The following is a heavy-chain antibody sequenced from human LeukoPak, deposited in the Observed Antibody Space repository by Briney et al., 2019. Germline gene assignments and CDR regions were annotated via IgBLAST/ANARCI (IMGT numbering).Heavy chain of an antibody. V-gene: IGHV3-13*01. CDR1: GFTFSSND. D-gene: IGHD1-7*01. CDR3: ARGKGGNWNYAIFNY. J-gene: IGHJ4*01. CDR2: IGAAGDT. Sequence: GGSLRLSCAASGFTFSSNDMHWVRQATGEGLEWVSAIGAAGDTYYPGSVKGRFTISRENAKNSLYLQMNSLRAGDTAVYYCARGKGGNWNYAIFNYWGQGTLVTVSS.